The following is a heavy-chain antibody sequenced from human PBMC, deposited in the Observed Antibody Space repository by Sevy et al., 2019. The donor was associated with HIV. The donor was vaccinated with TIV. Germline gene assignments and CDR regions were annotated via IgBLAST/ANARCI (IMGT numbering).Heavy chain of an antibody. CDR1: GYSFTSYW. Sequence: GESLKISCKGSGYSFTSYWIGWVRQMPGKGLEWMGIIYPGDSDTRYIPSFQGQVTISADKSISTAYLQWSSLKASDTAMYYCARQTVTTSHAFDIWGQGTMVTVSS. J-gene: IGHJ3*02. D-gene: IGHD4-17*01. CDR2: IYPGDSDT. V-gene: IGHV5-51*01. CDR3: ARQTVTTSHAFDI.